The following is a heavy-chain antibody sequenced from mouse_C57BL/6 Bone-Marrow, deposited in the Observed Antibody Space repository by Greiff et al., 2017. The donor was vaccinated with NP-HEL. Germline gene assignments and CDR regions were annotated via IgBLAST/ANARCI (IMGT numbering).Heavy chain of an antibody. CDR3: ARWVLRYFDV. Sequence: VQLKQPGAELVMPGASVKLSCKASGYTFTSYWMHWVKQRPGQGLEWIGEIDPSDSYTNYNQKFKGKSTLTVDKTSSTAYMQLSSLPSEDSAVYYCARWVLRYFDVWGTGTTVTVSS. J-gene: IGHJ1*03. V-gene: IGHV1-69*01. D-gene: IGHD2-3*01. CDR1: GYTFTSYW. CDR2: IDPSDSYT.